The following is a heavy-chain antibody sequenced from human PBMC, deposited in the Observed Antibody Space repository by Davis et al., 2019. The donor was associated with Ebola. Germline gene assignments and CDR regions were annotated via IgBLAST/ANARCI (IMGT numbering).Heavy chain of an antibody. CDR2: INTNTGNP. CDR3: ARYEENPDTTMVSCFDY. J-gene: IGHJ4*02. CDR1: GYTFTTYA. Sequence: ASVKVSCTASGYTFTTYAMNWVRQAPGQGLEWMGWINTNTGNPTYAQGFAGRFVFSLDTSVSTAYLQISSLKAEDTAVYYCARYEENPDTTMVSCFDYWGQGTLVTVSS. D-gene: IGHD5-18*01. V-gene: IGHV7-4-1*02.